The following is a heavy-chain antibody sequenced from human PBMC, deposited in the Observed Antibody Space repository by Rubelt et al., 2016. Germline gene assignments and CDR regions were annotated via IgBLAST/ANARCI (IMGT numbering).Heavy chain of an antibody. D-gene: IGHD2-2*01. CDR3: ARGPSLTSRGDS. J-gene: IGHJ4*02. Sequence: QVQLVQSGAEVKKPGASVKVSCKASGYAFTSYHMHWVRQAPGQGLEWMGTINPSASSTSYAQKFQGRVTRTRNTSISTADRALSSLGPEDTGVDYCARGPSLTSRGDSWGQGTLVTVSS. CDR1: GYAFTSYH. V-gene: IGHV1-46*01. CDR2: INPSASST.